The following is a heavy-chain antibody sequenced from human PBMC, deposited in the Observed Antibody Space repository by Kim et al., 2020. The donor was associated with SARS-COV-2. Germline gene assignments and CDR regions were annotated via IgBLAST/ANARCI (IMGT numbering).Heavy chain of an antibody. Sequence: GGSLRLSCAASGFTFSSYAMHWVRQAPGKGLEWVAVISYDGSNKYYADSVKGRFTISRDNSKNTLYLQMNSLRAEDTAVYYCARDDLEWLLVVDYWGQGTLVTVSS. D-gene: IGHD3-3*01. V-gene: IGHV3-30-3*01. CDR3: ARDDLEWLLVVDY. CDR2: ISYDGSNK. J-gene: IGHJ4*02. CDR1: GFTFSSYA.